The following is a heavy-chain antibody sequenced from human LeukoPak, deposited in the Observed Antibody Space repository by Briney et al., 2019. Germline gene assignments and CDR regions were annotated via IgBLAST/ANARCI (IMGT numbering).Heavy chain of an antibody. CDR1: GGTFSSYG. CDR3: ARDPPAYCSSTSCYYYGMDV. Sequence: ASVKVSCKASGGTFSSYGISWVRQAPGQGLEWMGRINPNSGGTNYAQKFQGRVTMTRDTSISTAYMELSRLRSDDTAVYYCARDPPAYCSSTSCYYYGMDVWGQGTTVTVSS. CDR2: INPNSGGT. J-gene: IGHJ6*02. D-gene: IGHD2-2*01. V-gene: IGHV1-2*06.